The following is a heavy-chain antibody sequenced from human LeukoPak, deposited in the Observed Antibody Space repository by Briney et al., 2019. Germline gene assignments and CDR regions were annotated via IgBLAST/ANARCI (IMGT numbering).Heavy chain of an antibody. CDR1: GGTFSSYA. D-gene: IGHD3-10*01. CDR2: IIPIFGTA. CDR3: ARVGSGSYYGNFDY. J-gene: IGHJ4*02. V-gene: IGHV1-69*13. Sequence: SMKVSCKASGGTFSSYAISWVRQAPGQGLEWMGGIIPIFGTANYAQKFQGRVTITADESTSTAYMELSSLRSEDTAVYYCARVGSGSYYGNFDYWGQGTLVTVSS.